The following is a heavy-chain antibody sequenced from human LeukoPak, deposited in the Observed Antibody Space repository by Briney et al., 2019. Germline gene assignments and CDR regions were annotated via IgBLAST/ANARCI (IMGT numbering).Heavy chain of an antibody. D-gene: IGHD3-22*01. V-gene: IGHV4-31*03. Sequence: SQTLSLTCTVSGGSMRSGGYYWCWIRQHPGKGLEWIGYIYYSGSTYYNPSLKSRVTISVDTSKNQFPLKQSSVTAADTAVYYCARAPNSRCYFLYYFHYCSRGTLVTVSS. CDR1: GGSMRSGGYY. J-gene: IGHJ4*02. CDR3: ARAPNSRCYFLYYFHY. CDR2: IYYSGST.